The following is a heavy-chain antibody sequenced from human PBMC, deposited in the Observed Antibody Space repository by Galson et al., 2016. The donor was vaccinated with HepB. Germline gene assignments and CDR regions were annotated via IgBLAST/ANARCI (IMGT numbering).Heavy chain of an antibody. Sequence: SLRLSCAASGFTFSSYDMHWVRQAPGKGLEWVSAIGTAGDTYYPGSVKGRFTISRENAKNSLYLQMNSLRAGDTAVYYCARSLAYSGSYYVGYAFDIWGQGTMVTFSS. D-gene: IGHD1-26*01. V-gene: IGHV3-13*01. CDR2: IGTAGDT. J-gene: IGHJ3*02. CDR3: ARSLAYSGSYYVGYAFDI. CDR1: GFTFSSYD.